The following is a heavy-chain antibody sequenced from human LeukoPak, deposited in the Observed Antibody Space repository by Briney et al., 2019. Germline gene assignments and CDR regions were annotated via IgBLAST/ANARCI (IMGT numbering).Heavy chain of an antibody. CDR2: ISSSGSTI. Sequence: GSLRLSCAASGFTFSDCYMSWIRQAPGKGLEWVSYISSSGSTIYYADSVKGRFTISRDNAKNSLYLQMNSLRAEDTAVYYCARSSEYYDILTGYYSWVAFDIWGQGTMVTVSS. V-gene: IGHV3-11*04. CDR1: GFTFSDCY. CDR3: ARSSEYYDILTGYYSWVAFDI. J-gene: IGHJ3*02. D-gene: IGHD3-9*01.